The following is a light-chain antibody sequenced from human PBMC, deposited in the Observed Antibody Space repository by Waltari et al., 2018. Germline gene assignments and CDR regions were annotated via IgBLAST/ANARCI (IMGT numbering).Light chain of an antibody. Sequence: SYELPQPPSVSVSPGQTASITCPGDKLGDKYACWYQQKQGQSPVLVIYQDSKRPSGIPERFSGSNSGNTATLTISGTQAMDEADYYCQAWDSSTHVVFGGGTKLTVL. CDR1: KLGDKY. V-gene: IGLV3-1*01. CDR3: QAWDSSTHVV. CDR2: QDS. J-gene: IGLJ2*01.